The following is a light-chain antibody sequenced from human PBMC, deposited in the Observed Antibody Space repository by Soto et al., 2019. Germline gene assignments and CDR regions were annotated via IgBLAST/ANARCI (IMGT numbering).Light chain of an antibody. CDR3: QSYDSSLSVV. CDR2: GNS. V-gene: IGLV1-40*01. J-gene: IGLJ2*01. CDR1: SSNIGAGYD. Sequence: QSVLTQPPSVSGAPGQRVTISCTGSSSNIGAGYDVHWYQQLPGTAPKRLIYGNSNRPSGVPDRFSGSKSGTSASLAITGLQAEDEADYYSQSYDSSLSVVFGGGTKLTVL.